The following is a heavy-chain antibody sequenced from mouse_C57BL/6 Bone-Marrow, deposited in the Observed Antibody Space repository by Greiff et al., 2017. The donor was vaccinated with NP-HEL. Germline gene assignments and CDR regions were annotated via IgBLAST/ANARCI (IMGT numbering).Heavy chain of an antibody. Sequence: QVQLKESGAELARPGASVKMSCKASGYTFTSYTMHWVKQRPGQGLEWIGYINPSSGSTKYNQKFKDKATLTAEQSSSTAYMQLSSLTSEDSAVYYGAREGPLTGYWYFDVWGTGTTVTVTS. CDR2: INPSSGST. CDR3: AREGPLTGYWYFDV. J-gene: IGHJ1*03. CDR1: GYTFTSYT. V-gene: IGHV1-4*01. D-gene: IGHD4-1*01.